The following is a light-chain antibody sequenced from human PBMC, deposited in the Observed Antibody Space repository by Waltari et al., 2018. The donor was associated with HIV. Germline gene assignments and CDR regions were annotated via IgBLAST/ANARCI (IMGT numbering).Light chain of an antibody. J-gene: IGLJ1*01. CDR3: AAWDDSLNGFYV. V-gene: IGLV1-47*01. Sequence: QSVLTQPPSASATPGQRVTIPCSGSSSNIGTNYVFWYQQLPGTAPKLLIFRDNELPSGVPDRFSGSRSGTAASLVISGLRSEDEAEYYCAAWDDSLNGFYVFGSGTRVTVL. CDR2: RDN. CDR1: SSNIGTNY.